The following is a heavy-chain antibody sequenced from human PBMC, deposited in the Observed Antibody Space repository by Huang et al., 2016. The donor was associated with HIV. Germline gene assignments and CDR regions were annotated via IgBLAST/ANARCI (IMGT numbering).Heavy chain of an antibody. Sequence: QVQLQESGPGLVKPSQTLSLICSVSGDSITLSMNYYWTWVRPPAGHGLEYVGLIYATGPTYYTPSLKTRVSISLHTSKNQFYLRLTSMTAADPAVYYCARATYRDFEYSFDFWGQGILVTVSS. J-gene: IGHJ4*02. CDR3: ARATYRDFEYSFDF. D-gene: IGHD2-21*01. CDR1: GDSITLSMNYY. CDR2: IYATGPT. V-gene: IGHV4-61*09.